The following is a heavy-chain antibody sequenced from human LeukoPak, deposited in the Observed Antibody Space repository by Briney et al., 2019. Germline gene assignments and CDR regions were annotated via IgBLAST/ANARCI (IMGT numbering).Heavy chain of an antibody. J-gene: IGHJ4*02. V-gene: IGHV3-30*02. Sequence: PGGSLRLSCAASEFTFSSYGMHWVRQAPGKGLEWVAFIRYDGSNKYYADSVKGRFTISRDNSKNTLYLQMNSLRAEDTAVYYCAKDLSITTYYFDYWGQGTLVTVSS. D-gene: IGHD3-3*01. CDR2: IRYDGSNK. CDR1: EFTFSSYG. CDR3: AKDLSITTYYFDY.